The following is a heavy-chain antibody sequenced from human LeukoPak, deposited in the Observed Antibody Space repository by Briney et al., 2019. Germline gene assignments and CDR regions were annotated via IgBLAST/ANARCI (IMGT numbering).Heavy chain of an antibody. D-gene: IGHD6-19*01. J-gene: IGHJ4*02. V-gene: IGHV4-39*01. CDR2: IYYSGST. Sequence: SETLSLTCTVSGGSISSSSYYWGWIRQPPGKGLEWIGSIYYSGSTYYNPSLKSRATISVDTSRNQFSLKLSSVTAADTAVYYCARQAYSSGWPHFDYWGQGTLVTVSS. CDR3: ARQAYSSGWPHFDY. CDR1: GGSISSSSYY.